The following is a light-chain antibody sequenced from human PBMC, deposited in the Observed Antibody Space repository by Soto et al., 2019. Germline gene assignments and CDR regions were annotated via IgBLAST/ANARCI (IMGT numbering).Light chain of an antibody. CDR3: SSYTSRSTPYV. J-gene: IGLJ1*01. CDR2: EVS. Sequence: QSALTQPASVSGSPGQSITISCTGTSSDVGGYNYVSWYQQHPGKAPQLMIYEVSNRPSGVSNRFSGSKSGNTASLTISGLQAEDEADYYCSSYTSRSTPYVFGTGTKLTVL. V-gene: IGLV2-14*01. CDR1: SSDVGGYNY.